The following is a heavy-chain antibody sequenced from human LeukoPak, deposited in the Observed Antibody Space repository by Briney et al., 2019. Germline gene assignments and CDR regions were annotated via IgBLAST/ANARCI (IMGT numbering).Heavy chain of an antibody. CDR3: AGLGIRRLDP. CDR2: IYFSGST. CDR1: GGSISSSDYY. V-gene: IGHV4-39*01. Sequence: SETLSLTCTVSGGSISSSDYYWGWIRQPPGEGLEWIVSIYFSGSTFYNPSLKSRVTISVDTSKNQFSLKLSSVPAADTAVYYCAGLGIRRLDPWGQGTLVTVSS. D-gene: IGHD6-13*01. J-gene: IGHJ5*02.